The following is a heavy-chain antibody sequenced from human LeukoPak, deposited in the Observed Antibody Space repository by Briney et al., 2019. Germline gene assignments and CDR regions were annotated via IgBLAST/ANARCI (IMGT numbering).Heavy chain of an antibody. CDR1: GGSISSGGYY. Sequence: SETLSLTCTVSGGSISSGGYYWSWIRQHPGKGLEWIGYIYYSGSTYYNPSLKSRVTISVDTSKNQFSLKLSSVTAADTAVYYCARSTNPRDAFDIWGQGTMVTVPS. D-gene: IGHD1-1*01. V-gene: IGHV4-31*03. CDR3: ARSTNPRDAFDI. CDR2: IYYSGST. J-gene: IGHJ3*02.